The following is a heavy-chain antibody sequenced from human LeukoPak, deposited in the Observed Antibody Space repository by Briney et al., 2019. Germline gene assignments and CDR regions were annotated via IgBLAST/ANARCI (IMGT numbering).Heavy chain of an antibody. Sequence: GGSLRLSCAASGFTFNSHNMNWVRQAPGKGLEWVSYISRSSSTIYYADSVKGRFTISRDNAKNSLYLQMNSLRDEDTAVYFCAREMATIGMSTYYGKDVWGQGTTVTVSS. CDR1: GFTFNSHN. CDR2: ISRSSSTI. CDR3: AREMATIGMSTYYGKDV. J-gene: IGHJ6*02. D-gene: IGHD5-24*01. V-gene: IGHV3-48*02.